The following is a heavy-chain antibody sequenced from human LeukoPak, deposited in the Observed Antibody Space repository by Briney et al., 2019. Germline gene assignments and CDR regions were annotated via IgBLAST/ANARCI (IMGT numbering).Heavy chain of an antibody. V-gene: IGHV3-23*01. D-gene: IGHD6-19*01. J-gene: IGHJ5*02. Sequence: GGSLRLSCAASGFTFSSYAMTWVRQTPGKWLEWVSAIGGSGTYTYYADSVKGRFTISRDNSKNTLYLQMNSLRAEDTAVYYCAKEPASSGWFDPWGQGTLVAVSS. CDR1: GFTFSSYA. CDR3: AKEPASSGWFDP. CDR2: IGGSGTYT.